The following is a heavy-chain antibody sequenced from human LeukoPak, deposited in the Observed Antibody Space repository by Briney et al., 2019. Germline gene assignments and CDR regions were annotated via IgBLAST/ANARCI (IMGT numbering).Heavy chain of an antibody. CDR2: ITPFNGNT. D-gene: IGHD2-15*01. J-gene: IGHJ4*02. CDR3: ARDDCSGGTCSVAFDF. V-gene: IGHV1-18*01. Sequence: ASVKLSCTASGYTFNNYDIRWVRLAPGEGLEWLGWITPFNGNTIYAWKFQDRVTMNTDTSTNTADLELRGLTSDDTAIYYCARDDCSGGTCSVAFDFWGQGTHVTVSS. CDR1: GYTFNNYD.